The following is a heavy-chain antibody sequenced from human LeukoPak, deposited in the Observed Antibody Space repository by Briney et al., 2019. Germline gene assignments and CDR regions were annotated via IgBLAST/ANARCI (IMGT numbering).Heavy chain of an antibody. Sequence: GGSLRLSCAASGFTSSENWMHWVRQGPGKGLVWVSRIKSDGSSTSYAESVKGRFTISRDNAKNTVYVHMNSLRDEDTAVYYCARGGRYAYFLDYWGQGTLVTVSS. V-gene: IGHV3-74*01. CDR3: ARGGRYAYFLDY. CDR1: GFTSSENW. CDR2: IKSDGSST. D-gene: IGHD3-16*01. J-gene: IGHJ4*02.